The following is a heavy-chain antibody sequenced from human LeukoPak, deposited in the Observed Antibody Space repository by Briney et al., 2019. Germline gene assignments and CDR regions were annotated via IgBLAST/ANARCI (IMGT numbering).Heavy chain of an antibody. CDR3: ARDSSGSYALGY. Sequence: PGGSLRLSCAASGFTFSSYGMHWVRQAPGKGLEWVAVIWYDGSNKYYADSVKGRFTISRDNSKNTLYLQMNSLRAEDTAVYYCARDSSGSYALGYWGQGTLVTVSS. CDR2: IWYDGSNK. CDR1: GFTFSSYG. J-gene: IGHJ4*02. D-gene: IGHD1-26*01. V-gene: IGHV3-33*01.